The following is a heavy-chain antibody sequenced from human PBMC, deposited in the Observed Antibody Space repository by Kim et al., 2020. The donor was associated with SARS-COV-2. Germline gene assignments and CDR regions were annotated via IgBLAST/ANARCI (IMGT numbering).Heavy chain of an antibody. CDR1: GYTFTSYD. CDR3: ARGEAGTIGDY. V-gene: IGHV1-3*04. CDR2: INTDNGNT. J-gene: IGHJ4*02. D-gene: IGHD3-16*01. Sequence: ASVKVSCKASGYTFTSYDMHWVRQAPGQRLEWMGWINTDNGNTKYSQRFQGTVTITRDTAASTAYMELSSLKSEDTAIYYCARGEAGTIGDYWGQGAPVTVSS.